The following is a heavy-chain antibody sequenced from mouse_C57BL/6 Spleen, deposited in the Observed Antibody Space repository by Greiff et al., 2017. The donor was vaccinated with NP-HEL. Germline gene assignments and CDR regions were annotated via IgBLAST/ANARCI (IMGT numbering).Heavy chain of an antibody. CDR3: TSIYYYGSRGYFDV. D-gene: IGHD1-1*01. CDR2: IRLKSDNYAT. Sequence: EVKLVESGGGLVQPGGSMKLSYVASGFTFSNYWMNWVRPSPEKGLEWVAQIRLKSDNYATHYAESVKGRFTISRDDSKSSVYLQMNNLRAEDTGIYYCTSIYYYGSRGYFDVWGTGTTVTVSS. J-gene: IGHJ1*03. CDR1: GFTFSNYW. V-gene: IGHV6-3*01.